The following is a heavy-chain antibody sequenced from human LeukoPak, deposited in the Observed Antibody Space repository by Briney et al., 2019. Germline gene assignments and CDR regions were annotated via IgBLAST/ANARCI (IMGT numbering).Heavy chain of an antibody. D-gene: IGHD6-13*01. J-gene: IGHJ4*02. Sequence: GGSLRLSCAASGFTFSSYGLRWVRQAPGKGLEWVAVISYDGSNKYYVDSVKGRFTISRDNSKNTLYLQMNSLRAEDTAVYYCARAFGSYSSSWHFDYWGQGTLVTVSS. CDR3: ARAFGSYSSSWHFDY. CDR1: GFTFSSYG. CDR2: ISYDGSNK. V-gene: IGHV3-30*03.